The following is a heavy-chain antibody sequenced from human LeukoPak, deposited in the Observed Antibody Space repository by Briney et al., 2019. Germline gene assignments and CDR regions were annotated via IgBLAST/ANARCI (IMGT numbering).Heavy chain of an antibody. V-gene: IGHV4-34*01. CDR3: ARTSGSYYLSPDY. CDR2: INHSGST. Sequence: PSETLSLTCAVYGGSFSGYYWSWIRQPPGKGLEWIGEINHSGSTNYNPSLKSRVTISVDTSKNQFSLKLSSVTAADTAVYYCARTSGSYYLSPDYWGQGTLVTVSS. CDR1: GGSFSGYY. D-gene: IGHD1-26*01. J-gene: IGHJ4*02.